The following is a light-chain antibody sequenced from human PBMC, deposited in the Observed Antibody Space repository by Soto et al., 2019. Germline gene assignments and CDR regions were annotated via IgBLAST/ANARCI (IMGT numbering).Light chain of an antibody. V-gene: IGKV1-5*01. CDR2: DAS. CDR1: QSISNW. J-gene: IGKJ1*01. CDR3: QHYNSYSEA. Sequence: DIQMTRSPSTLSASVGDRVTITCRASQSISNWLAWYQQKQGKAPKLLIYDASSLESGVPSRFSGSGSGTEFTLTISSLQPDDFATYYCQHYNSYSEAFGQGTKVDIK.